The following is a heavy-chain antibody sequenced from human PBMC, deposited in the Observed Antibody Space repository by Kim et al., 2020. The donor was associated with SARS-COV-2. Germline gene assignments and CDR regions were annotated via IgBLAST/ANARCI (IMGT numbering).Heavy chain of an antibody. CDR2: IYYTGTT. Sequence: SETLSLTCTVSGDSISSGVYYWTWIRQHPGKGLEWIGYIYYTGTTDYNPSLKSRLTISVDTSKNQFSLKLSSVTAADTAVYFCVSDLGSRGYSYDYF. CDR3: VSDLGSRGYSYDYF. V-gene: IGHV4-31*03. J-gene: IGHJ4*01. D-gene: IGHD5-18*01. CDR1: GDSISSGVYY.